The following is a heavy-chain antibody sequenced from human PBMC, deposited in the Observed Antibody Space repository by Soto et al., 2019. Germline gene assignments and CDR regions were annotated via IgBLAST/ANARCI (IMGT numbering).Heavy chain of an antibody. J-gene: IGHJ6*02. V-gene: IGHV3-30*03. D-gene: IGHD3-10*01. CDR1: GFTFSSYG. CDR2: ISYDGINK. Sequence: HPGGSLRLSCAASGFTFSSYGIHWVRQAPGKGLEWVAIISYDGINKYYAKSEKGRFTISRDNSKNTLFLQMNSLRAEDTAVYYCARDTTRAMVRIYYGMDVWGQGTTVTVSS. CDR3: ARDTTRAMVRIYYGMDV.